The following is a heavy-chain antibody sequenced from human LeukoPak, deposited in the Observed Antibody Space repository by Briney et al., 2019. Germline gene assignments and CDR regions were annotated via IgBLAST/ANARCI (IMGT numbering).Heavy chain of an antibody. Sequence: SETLSLTCAVYGGSFSGYYWSWIRQPPGKGLEWIGEINHSGSTNYNPSLKSRVTISVDTSKNQFSLKLSSATAADTAVYYCARGILLRYFDWSYYYYYMDVWGKGTTVTVSS. CDR2: INHSGST. J-gene: IGHJ6*03. D-gene: IGHD3-9*01. CDR1: GGSFSGYY. V-gene: IGHV4-34*01. CDR3: ARGILLRYFDWSYYYYYMDV.